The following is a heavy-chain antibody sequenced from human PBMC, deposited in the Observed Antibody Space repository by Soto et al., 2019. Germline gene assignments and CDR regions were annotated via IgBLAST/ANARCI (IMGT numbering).Heavy chain of an antibody. Sequence: SETLSLTCTVSGGTFSSDGYYWICIRQRPGQGMEWTGYIYYRGNTYYTPSLKSRVTTSVDTSKNQFYLKLSSVTAADTAVYYCARVWVMTAIYAPDFWGQGTMVTVSS. V-gene: IGHV4-31*03. D-gene: IGHD2-21*02. J-gene: IGHJ3*01. CDR2: IYYRGNT. CDR3: ARVWVMTAIYAPDF. CDR1: GGTFSSDGYY.